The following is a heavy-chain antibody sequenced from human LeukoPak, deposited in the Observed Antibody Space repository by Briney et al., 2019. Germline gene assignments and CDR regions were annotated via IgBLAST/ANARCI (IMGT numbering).Heavy chain of an antibody. CDR3: AKDPWKLGYCSSTSCYTLWFDP. J-gene: IGHJ5*02. Sequence: GGSLRLSCAASGFTFSSYWMSWVRQAPGKGLEWVSAISGSGGSTYYADSVKGRFTISRDNSKNTLYLQMNSLRAEDTAVYYCAKDPWKLGYCSSTSCYTLWFDPWGQGTLVTVSS. CDR1: GFTFSSYW. D-gene: IGHD2-2*02. V-gene: IGHV3-23*01. CDR2: ISGSGGST.